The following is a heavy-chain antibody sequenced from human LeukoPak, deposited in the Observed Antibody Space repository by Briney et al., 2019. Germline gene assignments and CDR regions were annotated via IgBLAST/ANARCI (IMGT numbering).Heavy chain of an antibody. D-gene: IGHD6-19*01. CDR3: ATRTVAGPDY. V-gene: IGHV4-59*08. Sequence: SETLSLTCTVSGGSISSYYWSWIRQPPGKGLEWIGYIYYSGSTNYNPSLKSRVTISVDTSKNQFSLKLSSVTAADTAVYYCATRTVAGPDYWGQGTLVTVSS. CDR1: GGSISSYY. CDR2: IYYSGST. J-gene: IGHJ4*02.